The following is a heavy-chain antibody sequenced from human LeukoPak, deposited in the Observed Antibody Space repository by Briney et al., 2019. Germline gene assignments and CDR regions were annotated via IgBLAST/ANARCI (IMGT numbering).Heavy chain of an antibody. J-gene: IGHJ4*02. Sequence: PGGSLRLSCAASGISVSSNYMSWVRQAPGKGLQWVSVIYVDGSTYYADSVKGRITISRDNSKNTLYLQMNSLRAEDTAVYYCAKPPLGVVVTLPYFDYWGQGTLVTVSS. CDR1: GISVSSNY. CDR3: AKPPLGVVVTLPYFDY. V-gene: IGHV3-66*04. CDR2: IYVDGST. D-gene: IGHD3-22*01.